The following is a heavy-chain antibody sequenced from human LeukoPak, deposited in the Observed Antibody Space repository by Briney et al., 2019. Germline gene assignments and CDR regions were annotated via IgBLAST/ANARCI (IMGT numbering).Heavy chain of an antibody. J-gene: IGHJ3*02. CDR3: ARIRVYIVGATDAFDI. V-gene: IGHV1-2*02. CDR1: GYTFTGYY. D-gene: IGHD1-26*01. Sequence: ASVKVSCKASGYTFTGYYMHWVRQAPGRGLEWMGWINPNSGGTNYAQKFQGRVTMTRDTSISTAYMELSRLRSDDTAVYYCARIRVYIVGATDAFDIWGQGTMVTVSS. CDR2: INPNSGGT.